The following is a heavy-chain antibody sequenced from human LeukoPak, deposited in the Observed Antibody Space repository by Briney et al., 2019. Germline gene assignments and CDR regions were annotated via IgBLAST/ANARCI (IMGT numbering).Heavy chain of an antibody. J-gene: IGHJ4*02. CDR3: ASDSAWNLHGGYLDH. Sequence: GGSLRLSCAASGFTFSDYYMSWIRQAPGKGLEWVSYISSSGSTIYYADSVKGRLTISRDNAKNSLYLQMNSLRSEDTAVYYCASDSAWNLHGGYLDHWGQGTLVSVSS. D-gene: IGHD2-15*01. CDR1: GFTFSDYY. CDR2: ISSSGSTI. V-gene: IGHV3-11*04.